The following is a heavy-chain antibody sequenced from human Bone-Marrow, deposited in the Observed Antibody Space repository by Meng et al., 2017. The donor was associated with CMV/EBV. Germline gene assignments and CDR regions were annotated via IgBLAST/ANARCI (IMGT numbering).Heavy chain of an antibody. CDR2: ISNSGNT. Sequence: SETLSLTCTVSGGSISSYYWSWIRQPTGKGLEWVGYISNSGNTNYNPSLSRRVTISVDTSKSQFSLKLNSVTAADTAVYYCARYYDSSEYYFDYWGQGTLVTVSS. CDR1: GGSISSYY. V-gene: IGHV4-59*01. D-gene: IGHD3-22*01. CDR3: ARYYDSSEYYFDY. J-gene: IGHJ4*02.